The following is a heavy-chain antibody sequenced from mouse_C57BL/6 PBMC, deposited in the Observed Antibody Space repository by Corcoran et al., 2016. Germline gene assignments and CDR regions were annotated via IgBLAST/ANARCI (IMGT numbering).Heavy chain of an antibody. CDR1: GYTFTSYG. J-gene: IGHJ3*01. Sequence: QVQLQQSGAELARPGASVKLSCKASGYTFTSYGISWVKQRTGQGLEWIGDINPNNGGTIYNQKFKGKATLTVDKSSSTAYMELRSLTSEDTAVYYCARRRDYYGSSPWFAYWGQGTLVTVSA. D-gene: IGHD1-1*01. CDR3: ARRRDYYGSSPWFAY. V-gene: IGHV1-81*01. CDR2: INPNNGGT.